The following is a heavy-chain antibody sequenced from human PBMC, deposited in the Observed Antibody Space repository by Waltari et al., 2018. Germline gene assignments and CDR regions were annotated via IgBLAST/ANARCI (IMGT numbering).Heavy chain of an antibody. CDR3: ARDRGYGDQAFDY. J-gene: IGHJ4*02. V-gene: IGHV3-23*01. CDR2: IRGSGGST. CDR1: GFTFSSYA. Sequence: EVQLLESGGGLVQPGGSLRLSCAASGFTFSSYAMRWVRQAPGKGLEWVSAIRGSGGSTYDADSLKGRFTISRDNSKNTLYLQMNSLGAEDTAVYYCARDRGYGDQAFDYWGQGTLVTVSS. D-gene: IGHD4-17*01.